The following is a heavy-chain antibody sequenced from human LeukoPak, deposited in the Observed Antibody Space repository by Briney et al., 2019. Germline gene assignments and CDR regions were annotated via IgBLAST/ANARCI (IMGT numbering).Heavy chain of an antibody. J-gene: IGHJ4*02. Sequence: GGSLRLSCAASGFTFSTSTMNWVRQAPGKGLEWVSYITSGSSTIYYADSVKGRFTISRDNAKNSLYLQMNSLRAEDTAVYYCAREGYSNYFGYWGQGTLVTVSS. V-gene: IGHV3-48*01. CDR3: AREGYSNYFGY. CDR1: GFTFSTST. D-gene: IGHD4-11*01. CDR2: ITSGSSTI.